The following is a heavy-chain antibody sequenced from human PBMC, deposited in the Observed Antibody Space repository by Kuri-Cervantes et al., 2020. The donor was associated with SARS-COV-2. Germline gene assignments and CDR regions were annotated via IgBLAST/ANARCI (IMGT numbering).Heavy chain of an antibody. Sequence: SQTLSLTCAVYGESFSGYYWSWIRQPPGKGLEWIGEINHKGSTNYNPSLKSRVTISVDTSKNQFSLKLSSVTAADTAVYYCARRKQYYYDSSGYYAFDYWGQGTLVTVSS. J-gene: IGHJ4*02. D-gene: IGHD3-22*01. CDR3: ARRKQYYYDSSGYYAFDY. V-gene: IGHV4-34*01. CDR1: GESFSGYY. CDR2: INHKGST.